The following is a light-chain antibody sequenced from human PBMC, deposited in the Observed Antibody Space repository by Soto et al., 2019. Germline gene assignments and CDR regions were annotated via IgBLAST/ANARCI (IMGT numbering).Light chain of an antibody. V-gene: IGLV2-23*02. Sequence: QSDLTQAASVSGSPGQSITISCTGTNSDVGNYNHVPWYQQHPGKAPKLMIYEVSKRPSGVSNRFSGSKSANTASLTISGLQAEDEAVYYCCSFARSSTWIFGGGTKVTVL. CDR2: EVS. J-gene: IGLJ2*01. CDR3: CSFARSSTWI. CDR1: NSDVGNYNH.